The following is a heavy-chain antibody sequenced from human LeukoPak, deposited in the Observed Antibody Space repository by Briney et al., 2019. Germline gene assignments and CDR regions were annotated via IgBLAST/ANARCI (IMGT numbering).Heavy chain of an antibody. Sequence: GGSLRLSCAASGFTFSSYAMSWVRQAPGKGLEWVSAISGSGGSTYYADSVKGRFTISRDNSKNTLYLQMNSLRAEDTAVYYCAKIGGRRLLEWLLYGYFDYWGQGTLVTVSS. J-gene: IGHJ4*02. V-gene: IGHV3-23*01. D-gene: IGHD3-3*01. CDR2: ISGSGGST. CDR3: AKIGGRRLLEWLLYGYFDY. CDR1: GFTFSSYA.